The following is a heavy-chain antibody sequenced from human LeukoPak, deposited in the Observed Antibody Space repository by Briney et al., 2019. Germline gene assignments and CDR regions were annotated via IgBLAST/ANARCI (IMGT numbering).Heavy chain of an antibody. D-gene: IGHD6-13*01. V-gene: IGHV3-23*01. CDR3: AKDRITAAGTPFDS. J-gene: IGHJ4*02. CDR2: ISGSGNGGNT. CDR1: GFTFSSYW. Sequence: GGSLRLSCAASGFTFSSYWMHWVRQAPGKGLEWVSTISGSGNGGNTYHADPVKGRFTISRDNSKSTLYLQMNSLRAEDTAIYYCAKDRITAAGTPFDSWGQGTLVTVSS.